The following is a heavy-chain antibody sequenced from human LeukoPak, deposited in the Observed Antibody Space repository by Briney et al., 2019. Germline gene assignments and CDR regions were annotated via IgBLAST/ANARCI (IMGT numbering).Heavy chain of an antibody. V-gene: IGHV4-4*07. CDR2: IYSSGST. Sequence: SETLSLTCTVSGGSISSYYWSWIRQPAGKGLEWIGRIYSSGSTYYNPSLKSRVTMSVNSSKNQFSLKLSSVTAADTAVYYCARDLLENGYASSIAYWGQGTLVTVSS. CDR3: ARDLLENGYASSIAY. D-gene: IGHD5-12*01. J-gene: IGHJ4*02. CDR1: GGSISSYY.